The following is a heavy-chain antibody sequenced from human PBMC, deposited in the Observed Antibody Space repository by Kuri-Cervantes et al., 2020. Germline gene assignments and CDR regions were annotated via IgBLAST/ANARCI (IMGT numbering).Heavy chain of an antibody. CDR3: TRGPRNYGFDY. Sequence: ASVKVSCKASGYTFTSYDINWVRQATGQGLEWMGWMNPNSGNTGYAQKFQGRVTMTRSTSISTAYMELSSLTSEDTAVYYCTRGPRNYGFDYWGQGTLVTVSS. J-gene: IGHJ4*02. V-gene: IGHV1-8*02. D-gene: IGHD3-10*01. CDR2: MNPNSGNT. CDR1: GYTFTSYD.